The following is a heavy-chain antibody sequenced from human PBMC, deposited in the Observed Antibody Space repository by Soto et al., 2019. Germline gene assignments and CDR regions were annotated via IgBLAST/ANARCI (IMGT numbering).Heavy chain of an antibody. CDR1: RYTFISYD. J-gene: IGHJ4*02. Sequence: ASVKVSCKASRYTFISYDINWVRQATGQGLEWMGWMNPKSANTGYAQNLQGRVTMTRNTSISTAYMELSSLRSEDTAVYYCASSPSWETTVTPYYFDYWGQGTLVTFSS. CDR2: MNPKSANT. V-gene: IGHV1-8*01. CDR3: ASSPSWETTVTPYYFDY. D-gene: IGHD4-4*01.